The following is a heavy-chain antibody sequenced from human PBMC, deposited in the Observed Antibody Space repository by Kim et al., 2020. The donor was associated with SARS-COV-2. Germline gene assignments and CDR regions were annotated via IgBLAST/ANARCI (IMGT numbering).Heavy chain of an antibody. CDR3: VLVGSRSSQPYYYYGMDV. Sequence: ASVKVSCKASGYSFTGYYMHWVRQAPGQGLEWMGWINPNSGGTNYAQKFQGRVTMTRDTSISTAYMELSRLRSDDTAVYYCVLVGSRSSQPYYYYGMDVWGQGTTVTVSS. CDR2: INPNSGGT. D-gene: IGHD1-26*01. J-gene: IGHJ6*02. CDR1: GYSFTGYY. V-gene: IGHV1-2*02.